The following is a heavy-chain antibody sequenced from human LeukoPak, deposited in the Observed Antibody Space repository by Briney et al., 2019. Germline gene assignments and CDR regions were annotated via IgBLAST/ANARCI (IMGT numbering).Heavy chain of an antibody. V-gene: IGHV1-69*05. CDR2: IIPIFGTA. Sequence: GASVKVSCKASGGTFSSYAISWVRQAPGQGLEWMGGIIPIFGTANYAQKFQGRVTITTDESTSTAYMELSSLRSEDTAVYYCAREFGASKGYCSSTSCPSAFDIWGQGTMVTVSS. D-gene: IGHD2-2*01. CDR3: AREFGASKGYCSSTSCPSAFDI. CDR1: GGTFSSYA. J-gene: IGHJ3*02.